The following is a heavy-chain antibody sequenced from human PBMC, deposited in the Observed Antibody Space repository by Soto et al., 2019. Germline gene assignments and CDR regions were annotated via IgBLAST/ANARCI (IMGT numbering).Heavy chain of an antibody. J-gene: IGHJ4*02. Sequence: GGSLRLSCAASGFTFSSYAMSWVRQAPGKGLEWVSYISSSSSTIYYADSVKGRFTISRDNAKNSLYLQMNSLREDATAVHYRASDGGYSGRHLDYWGQGTL. D-gene: IGHD1-26*01. CDR1: GFTFSSYA. CDR2: ISSSSSTI. CDR3: ASDGGYSGRHLDY. V-gene: IGHV3-48*02.